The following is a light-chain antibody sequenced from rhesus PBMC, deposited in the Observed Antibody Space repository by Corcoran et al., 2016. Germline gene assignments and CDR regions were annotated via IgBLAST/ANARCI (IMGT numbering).Light chain of an antibody. V-gene: IGKV1-28*03. CDR3: LQHNRYPFT. CDR2: DAS. CDR1: KGISSY. Sequence: DIQMTQSPSSLSASVGDTVTITCRASKGISSYSNWFKQKQGKAPKILIYDASSLKSGVPSRFSGSGSGTDFTLTISSLQPEDFAAYYCLQHNRYPFTVGPGTKLDIK. J-gene: IGKJ3*01.